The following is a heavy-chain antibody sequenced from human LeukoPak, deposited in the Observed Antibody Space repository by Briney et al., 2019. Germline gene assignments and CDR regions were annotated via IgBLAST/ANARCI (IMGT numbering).Heavy chain of an antibody. D-gene: IGHD6-13*01. Sequence: GGSLRLSCAASGFTFSSYAMSWVRQAPGKGLEWVANIKQDGSEKYYVDSVKGRFTISRDNAKNSLYLQLNSLRAEDTAVYYCACPGWLGLQIAAAGTGWGQGTLVTVSS. CDR2: IKQDGSEK. CDR1: GFTFSSYA. J-gene: IGHJ4*02. CDR3: ACPGWLGLQIAAAGTG. V-gene: IGHV3-7*01.